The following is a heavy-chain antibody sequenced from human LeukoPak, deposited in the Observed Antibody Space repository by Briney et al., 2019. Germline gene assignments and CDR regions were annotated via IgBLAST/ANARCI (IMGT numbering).Heavy chain of an antibody. CDR2: ILGSGGGT. J-gene: IGHJ6*02. V-gene: IGHV3-23*01. D-gene: IGHD3-10*01. CDR3: ATTPGAYYYYHMDV. Sequence: GGSLRLSCAASGFTFSTYVMTWVRQAPGKGLEWVSAILGSGGGTYYTDSVKGRFTISRDNSKNALYLQMNSLRAEDTAVYYCATTPGAYYYYHMDVWGQGTTVTVSS. CDR1: GFTFSTYV.